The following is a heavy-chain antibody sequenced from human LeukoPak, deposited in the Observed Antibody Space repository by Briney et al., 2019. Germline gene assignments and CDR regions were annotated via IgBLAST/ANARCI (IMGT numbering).Heavy chain of an antibody. J-gene: IGHJ4*02. CDR3: ATNYGSGSYYILVY. CDR2: IYHSGST. Sequence: SETLSLTCAVSGYSISSGYFWGWIRQPPGTGLEWIGSIYHSGSTYYNPSLKSRVTISLNTSKNQFSLKLSSVTAADTAVYYCATNYGSGSYYILVYWGQGTLVTVSS. CDR1: GYSISSGYF. V-gene: IGHV4-38-2*01. D-gene: IGHD3-10*01.